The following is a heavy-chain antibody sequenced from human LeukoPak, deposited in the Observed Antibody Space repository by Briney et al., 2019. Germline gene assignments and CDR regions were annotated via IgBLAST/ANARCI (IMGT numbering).Heavy chain of an antibody. CDR2: IIPILGIA. CDR1: GGTFSSYA. CDR3: ARDASMGDAFDI. Sequence: ASVKVSCKASGGTFSSYAISWVRQAPGQGLEWMGRIIPILGIANYAQKFQGRVTITADKSTSTAYMELSSLRSEDTAVYYCARDASMGDAFDIWGQGTMVTVSS. V-gene: IGHV1-69*04. J-gene: IGHJ3*02. D-gene: IGHD3-3*02.